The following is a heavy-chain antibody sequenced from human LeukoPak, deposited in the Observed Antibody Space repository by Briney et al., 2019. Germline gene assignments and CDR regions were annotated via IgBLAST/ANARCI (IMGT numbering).Heavy chain of an antibody. CDR2: MNPNSGNT. CDR3: AKACIRYFDWLYGIYYYYGMDV. V-gene: IGHV1-8*01. D-gene: IGHD3-9*01. Sequence: ASVKVSCKASGYTFTSYDINWVLHATGQGLEWMGWMNPNSGNTGYAQKFQGRVTMTRNTSISTAYMELSSLRSEDTAVYYYAKACIRYFDWLYGIYYYYGMDVWGQGTTVTVSS. J-gene: IGHJ6*02. CDR1: GYTFTSYD.